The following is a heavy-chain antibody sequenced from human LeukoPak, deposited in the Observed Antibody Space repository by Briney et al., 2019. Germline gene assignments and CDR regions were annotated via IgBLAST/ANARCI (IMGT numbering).Heavy chain of an antibody. CDR3: AKDLDIAAAH. V-gene: IGHV3-23*01. J-gene: IGHJ4*02. D-gene: IGHD6-13*01. CDR2: ITGRGDTT. Sequence: GGSLRLSCAASGFASSSFAMSWIRQTPEKGLEWVSAITGRGDTTYYADSVKGRFTISRDNSKNTLYLQMNRLRVEDTAVYYCAKDLDIAAAHWGQGALVTVSS. CDR1: GFASSSFA.